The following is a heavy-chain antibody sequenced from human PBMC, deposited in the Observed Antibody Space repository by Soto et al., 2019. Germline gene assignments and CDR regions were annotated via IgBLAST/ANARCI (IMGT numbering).Heavy chain of an antibody. CDR2: VYTTGTT. CDR3: TRDPVTTAGYGMDV. D-gene: IGHD2-21*02. Sequence: DVQLVESGGDLVQPGESLRLSCAAFGFTVGSSFMSWVRQGPGQGLEWVSVVYTTGTTYYADSVKGRVTISRDDAKNTVYLHMNSLTVEDTAVYYCTRDPVTTAGYGMDVWGQGTTVIVS. CDR1: GFTVGSSF. V-gene: IGHV3-66*01. J-gene: IGHJ6*02.